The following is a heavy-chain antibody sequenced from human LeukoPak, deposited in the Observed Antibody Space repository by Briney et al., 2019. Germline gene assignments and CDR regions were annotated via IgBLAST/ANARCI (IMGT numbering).Heavy chain of an antibody. CDR3: AKDLGVVTPSDY. Sequence: PGGSLRLSCAASGFTFSTYAVNWVRQAPGKGLEWVSAISGSGGSTYYADSVKGRFTISRGNSKNTLYLQMNSLRAEDTAVYYCAKDLGVVTPSDYWGQGTLVTVSS. J-gene: IGHJ4*02. V-gene: IGHV3-23*01. CDR2: ISGSGGST. CDR1: GFTFSTYA. D-gene: IGHD3-3*01.